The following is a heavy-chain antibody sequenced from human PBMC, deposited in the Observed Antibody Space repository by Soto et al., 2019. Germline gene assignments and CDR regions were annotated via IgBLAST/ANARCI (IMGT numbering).Heavy chain of an antibody. CDR3: AKDLGSGWLNCDY. V-gene: IGHV3-23*01. Sequence: EVQVLESGGGLVQPGGSLRLSCAASGFTFSSYAMSWVRQAPGKGLEWVSAISGGGVSTYYSDSVKGRFTISRDNSKNTLYLQMNSLRAEDTAVYYCAKDLGSGWLNCDYWGQGTLFTVSS. D-gene: IGHD6-19*01. CDR1: GFTFSSYA. J-gene: IGHJ4*02. CDR2: ISGGGVST.